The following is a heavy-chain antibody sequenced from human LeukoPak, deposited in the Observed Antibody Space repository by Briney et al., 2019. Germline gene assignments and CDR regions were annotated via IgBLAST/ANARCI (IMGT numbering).Heavy chain of an antibody. CDR1: GGSISSSSYY. V-gene: IGHV4-39*02. CDR2: IYYSGST. Sequence: SETLPLTCTVSGGSISSSSYYWGWIRQPPGKGLEWIGSIYYSGSTYYNPSLKSRVTISVDTSKNQFSLKLSSVTAADTAVYYCAREGVGITMVRGVPYYMDVWGKGTTVTVSS. J-gene: IGHJ6*03. D-gene: IGHD3-10*01. CDR3: AREGVGITMVRGVPYYMDV.